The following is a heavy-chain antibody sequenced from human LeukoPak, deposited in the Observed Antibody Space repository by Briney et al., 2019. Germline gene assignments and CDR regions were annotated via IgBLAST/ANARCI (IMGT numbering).Heavy chain of an antibody. V-gene: IGHV3-33*01. CDR1: GFTFSSYG. Sequence: GGSLRLSCAASGFTFSSYGMHWVRQAPGKGLEWVAVIWYDGSNKYYADSVKGRFTISRDNSKNTLYLQMNSLRAEDTAVYYCARAEAAGDNRGGYYYFYMDVWGKGTTVTVSS. D-gene: IGHD6-25*01. CDR3: ARAEAAGDNRGGYYYFYMDV. CDR2: IWYDGSNK. J-gene: IGHJ6*03.